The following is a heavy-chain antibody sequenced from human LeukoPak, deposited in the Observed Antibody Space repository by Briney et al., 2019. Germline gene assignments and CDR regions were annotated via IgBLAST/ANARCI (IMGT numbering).Heavy chain of an antibody. V-gene: IGHV3-7*01. CDR3: AREGLLVPYDSSGYSNDAFDI. CDR2: IKQDGSEK. D-gene: IGHD3-22*01. CDR1: GFTFSSYW. Sequence: PGGSLRLSCAASGFTFSSYWMSWVRQAPGKGLEWVANIKQDGSEKYYVGSVKGRFTISRDNAKNSLYLQMNSLRAEDTAVYYCAREGLLVPYDSSGYSNDAFDIWGQGTMVTVSS. J-gene: IGHJ3*02.